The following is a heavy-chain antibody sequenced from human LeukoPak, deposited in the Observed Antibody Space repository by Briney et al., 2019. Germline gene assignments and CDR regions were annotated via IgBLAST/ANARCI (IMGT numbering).Heavy chain of an antibody. D-gene: IGHD6-19*01. CDR2: IYYSGST. J-gene: IGHJ4*02. CDR3: ARHKTPWVVHDYFDY. V-gene: IGHV4-39*01. CDR1: GGSISSSSYY. Sequence: PSETLSLTCTVSGGSISSSSYYWGWIRQPPGKGLEWIGSIYYSGSTYYNPSLKSRVTISVDTSKNQFSLTLSSVTAADTAVYYCARHKTPWVVHDYFDYWGQGTLVTVSS.